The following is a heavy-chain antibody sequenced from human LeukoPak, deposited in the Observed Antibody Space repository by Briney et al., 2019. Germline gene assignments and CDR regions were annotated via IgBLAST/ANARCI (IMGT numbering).Heavy chain of an antibody. CDR2: IYHSGNI. CDR3: ARQESCTNGVCYVGWFDP. Sequence: PSETLSLTCTVSGGSISNSNDYWAWIRQPSGKGLEWIGSIYHSGNIFQNQSLASRVTISVDTSKNQFSLNLNSVTAADTAVYYCARQESCTNGVCYVGWFDPWGQGTLVTVSS. D-gene: IGHD2-8*01. CDR1: GGSISNSNDY. V-gene: IGHV4-39*01. J-gene: IGHJ5*02.